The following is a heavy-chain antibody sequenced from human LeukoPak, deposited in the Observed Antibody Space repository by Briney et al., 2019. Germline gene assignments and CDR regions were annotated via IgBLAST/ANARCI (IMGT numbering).Heavy chain of an antibody. CDR1: GFTFHSYD. CDR2: IGTAGDT. CDR3: ARGDSSGYRSNWYFDL. D-gene: IGHD3-22*01. Sequence: GGSLRLSCAASGFTFHSYDMHWVRHATGKSLEWVSAIGTAGDTYYPGSVKGRFTISRENAKKSLYLQMNSLRDGDTAVYYCARGDSSGYRSNWYFDLWGRGTLVTVSS. J-gene: IGHJ2*01. V-gene: IGHV3-13*01.